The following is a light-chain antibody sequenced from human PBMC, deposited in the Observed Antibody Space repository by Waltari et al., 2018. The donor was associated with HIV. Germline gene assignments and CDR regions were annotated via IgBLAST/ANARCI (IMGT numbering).Light chain of an antibody. CDR1: QSVRSN. J-gene: IGKJ2*02. CDR2: GAS. CDR3: QQYNNWLGT. V-gene: IGKV3-15*01. Sequence: EIVMTQSPATLSVSPGERATLSCRASQSVRSNLAWYQQKPGQAPRLLIYGASTRATGIPARFSGSGSGTEFTLTISSLQSEDFAVYYCQQYNNWLGTFGQGTKLEIK.